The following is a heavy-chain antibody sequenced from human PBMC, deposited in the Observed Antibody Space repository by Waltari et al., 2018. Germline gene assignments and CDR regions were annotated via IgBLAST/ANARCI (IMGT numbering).Heavy chain of an antibody. J-gene: IGHJ4*02. V-gene: IGHV3-7*04. Sequence: EVQLVESGGSVVQPGGSLRLSCEASGFTLSRFSMSWVRQAPGKGLEWVATMKQDGSETNYVDSVKGRFTISRDDANNSLYLQMNSLRAEDTALYYCTRGSGWYHYWGQGTLVTVSS. D-gene: IGHD6-19*01. CDR3: TRGSGWYHY. CDR2: MKQDGSET. CDR1: GFTLSRFS.